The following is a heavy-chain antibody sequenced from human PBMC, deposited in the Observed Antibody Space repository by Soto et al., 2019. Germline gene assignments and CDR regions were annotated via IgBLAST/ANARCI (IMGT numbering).Heavy chain of an antibody. CDR1: GFTFSSYS. D-gene: IGHD6-13*01. V-gene: IGHV3-48*02. J-gene: IGHJ4*02. CDR2: ITSSGTTV. CDR3: ARGSSNWAYYFDF. Sequence: EVHLVESGGGLVQPGGSLRLSCAASGFTFSSYSLNWVPQAPGKGLEWVSYITSSGTTVYYADSVRGRFTISRDNAKNSLYLQMNSLRDDDTAVYYCARGSSNWAYYFDFWGQGTLVTVSS.